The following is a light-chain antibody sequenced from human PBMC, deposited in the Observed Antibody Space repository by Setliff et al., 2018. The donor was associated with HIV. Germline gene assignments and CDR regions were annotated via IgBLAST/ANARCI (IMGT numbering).Light chain of an antibody. V-gene: IGLV1-51*01. J-gene: IGLJ2*01. CDR3: GTWDGGLSAGV. CDR1: NSNIGNNY. Sequence: QSVLTQPPSVSAAPGQKVTISCSGSNSNIGNNYVSWYQHLPGRAPKLLLYDNDKRPSGIPDRFSGSKSGTSATLGITGLQTGDEADYYCGTWDGGLSAGVFGGGTK. CDR2: DND.